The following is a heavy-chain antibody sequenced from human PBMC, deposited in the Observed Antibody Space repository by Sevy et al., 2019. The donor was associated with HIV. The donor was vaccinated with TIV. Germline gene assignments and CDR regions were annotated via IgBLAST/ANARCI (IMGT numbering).Heavy chain of an antibody. Sequence: GGSLRLSCAASGFTFDDYAMHWVRQAPGKGLEWVSGISWNSGSIGYADSVKGRFTISRDNVKNSLYLQMNSLRAEDTAWYYWAKDISGYDLGHRDYYYGMDVWGQGTTVTVFS. D-gene: IGHD5-12*01. J-gene: IGHJ6*02. CDR3: AKDISGYDLGHRDYYYGMDV. V-gene: IGHV3-9*01. CDR2: ISWNSGSI. CDR1: GFTFDDYA.